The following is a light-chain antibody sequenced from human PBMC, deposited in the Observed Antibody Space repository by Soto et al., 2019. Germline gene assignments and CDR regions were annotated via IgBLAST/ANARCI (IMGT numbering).Light chain of an antibody. Sequence: QTVVTQEPSLTVSPGGTVTLTCASSTGAVTSGNYPSWFQQKPGQTPRTLIYTTNNRHSWTPARFSGSLLGGKAALTLSGAQPEDEAEYYCLLYYGGAHLVFGGGTKVTVL. CDR2: TTN. V-gene: IGLV7-43*01. CDR3: LLYYGGAHLV. CDR1: TGAVTSGNY. J-gene: IGLJ3*02.